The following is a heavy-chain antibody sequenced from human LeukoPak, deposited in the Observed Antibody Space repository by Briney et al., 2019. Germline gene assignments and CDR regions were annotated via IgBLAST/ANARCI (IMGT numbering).Heavy chain of an antibody. CDR2: IYYSGST. D-gene: IGHD2-2*01. J-gene: IGHJ6*02. CDR1: GGSISSYY. V-gene: IGHV4-59*01. Sequence: SETLSLTCTVSGGSISSYYWSWIRQPPGKGLEWIGYIYYSGSTNYNPSLKSRVTISVDTSKNQFSLKLSSVTAADPAVDYCASDTGSHLLPATSYYYYGMDVWGQGTTVTVSS. CDR3: ASDTGSHLLPATSYYYYGMDV.